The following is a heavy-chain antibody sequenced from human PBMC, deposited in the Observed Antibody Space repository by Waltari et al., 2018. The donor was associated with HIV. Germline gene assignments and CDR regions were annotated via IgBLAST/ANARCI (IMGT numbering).Heavy chain of an antibody. CDR3: ARGKDCGGGTCDGYHYYGMDV. Sequence: EVQLVESGGGLVQPGGSLRLSCAASGFTFTTSWVHWVRPAPGKGLVWVSRINPDGTDTRYADSVKGRFTISRDNAKNTVYLQVNSLRGEDTSVYYCARGKDCGGGTCDGYHYYGMDVWGQGTTVTVS. CDR1: GFTFTTSW. V-gene: IGHV3-74*01. CDR2: INPDGTDT. D-gene: IGHD2-15*01. J-gene: IGHJ6*02.